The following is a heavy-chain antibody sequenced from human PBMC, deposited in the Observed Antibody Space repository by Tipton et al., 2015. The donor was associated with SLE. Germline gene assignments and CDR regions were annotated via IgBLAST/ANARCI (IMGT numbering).Heavy chain of an antibody. D-gene: IGHD6-13*01. J-gene: IGHJ4*02. CDR2: ISSSGSTI. CDR3: ARQNSSSWSFDY. V-gene: IGHV3-48*03. Sequence: GSLRLSCAASGFTFSSYEMNWVHQAPGKGLEWVSYISSSGSTIYYADSVKGRFTISRDNAKNSLYLQMNSLRAEDTAVYYCARQNSSSWSFDYWGQGTLVTVSS. CDR1: GFTFSSYE.